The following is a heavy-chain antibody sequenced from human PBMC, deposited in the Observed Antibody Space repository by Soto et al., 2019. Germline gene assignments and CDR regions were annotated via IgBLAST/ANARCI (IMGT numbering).Heavy chain of an antibody. CDR2: INTYNGMT. J-gene: IGHJ4*02. V-gene: IGHV1-18*01. Sequence: QVQLVQSGGEVKKPGASVTVSCKASGYTFINYHITWVRQAPGQGLEWMAWINTYNGMTDYAQRFQGRVTMTRDISTSTAYMELRNLGSDDPAVYFCAKSPRGEMATDWGQGTLVTVSS. CDR1: GYTFINYH. CDR3: AKSPRGEMATD. D-gene: IGHD5-12*01.